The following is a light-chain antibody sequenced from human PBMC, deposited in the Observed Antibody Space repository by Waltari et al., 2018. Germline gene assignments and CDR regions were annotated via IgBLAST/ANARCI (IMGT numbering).Light chain of an antibody. CDR2: DTN. J-gene: IGLJ3*02. Sequence: QTVVTQAPSLSVSPGGTVTLTFGLTPASVPTPSSPRWYQQAPGQAPHTLIFDTNTRSSGVPDRFSGSILDNKAALTITGAQADDESDYYCVLSMGSGIWVFGGGTKLTVL. CDR1: PASVPTPSS. V-gene: IGLV8-61*01. CDR3: VLSMGSGIWV.